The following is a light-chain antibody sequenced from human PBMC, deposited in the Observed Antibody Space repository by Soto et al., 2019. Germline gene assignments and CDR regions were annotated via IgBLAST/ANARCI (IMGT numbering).Light chain of an antibody. CDR3: QPYNNWPLT. Sequence: AIRMTQSPSSLSASTGDRVTITCRASQGISSYLAWYQQKPGKAPKLLIYAASTLQSGVPSRFSGSGSGTDFTLTISCLQSEDFATYYCQPYNNWPLTFGGGTKVESK. V-gene: IGKV1-8*01. J-gene: IGKJ4*01. CDR2: AAS. CDR1: QGISSY.